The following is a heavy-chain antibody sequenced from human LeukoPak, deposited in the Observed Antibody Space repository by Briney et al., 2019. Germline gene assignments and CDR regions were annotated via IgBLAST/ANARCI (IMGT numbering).Heavy chain of an antibody. Sequence: GGSLRLSCAASGFTFSTSWVHWVRQAPGKGLVWVLRINGDGSTINYADSVKGRFTISRDNSKNTLYLQMNTLTAEDTAVYFCARVGDTSSYYYYLDYWGQGLLVTVSS. CDR1: GFTFSTSW. J-gene: IGHJ4*02. D-gene: IGHD3-22*01. CDR3: ARVGDTSSYYYYLDY. V-gene: IGHV3-74*01. CDR2: INGDGSTI.